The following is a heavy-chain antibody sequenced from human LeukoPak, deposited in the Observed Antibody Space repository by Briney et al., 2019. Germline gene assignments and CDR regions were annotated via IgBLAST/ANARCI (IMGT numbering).Heavy chain of an antibody. CDR1: GGSFSDYY. Sequence: SETLSLTCAVYGGSFSDYYWSWIRQPPGKGLEWIGDVNHSGSTNYNPSLKSRLTISVDTSKNRFSLKLSSVTAADTAVYYCARRLSTRSYYLDDWGQGTLVTVSS. D-gene: IGHD2/OR15-2a*01. J-gene: IGHJ4*02. CDR3: ARRLSTRSYYLDD. V-gene: IGHV4-34*01. CDR2: VNHSGST.